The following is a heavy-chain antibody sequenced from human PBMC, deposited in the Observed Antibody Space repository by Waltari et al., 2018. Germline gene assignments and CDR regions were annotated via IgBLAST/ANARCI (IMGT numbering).Heavy chain of an antibody. CDR3: ATYVGASVGTAAFDV. V-gene: IGHV4-39*01. CDR1: GGSITTTSTF. J-gene: IGHJ3*01. CDR2: ISYNGAT. Sequence: QLQLQESGPGLVQPSETLPLTSSVPGGSITTTSTFRGWIRQPPGQGLEWSGTISYNGATYSSPSLKSRVTMSRDTSKNQLSLRLGSVTAADTAVYYCATYVGASVGTAAFDVWGQGTMVTVSS. D-gene: IGHD2-21*01.